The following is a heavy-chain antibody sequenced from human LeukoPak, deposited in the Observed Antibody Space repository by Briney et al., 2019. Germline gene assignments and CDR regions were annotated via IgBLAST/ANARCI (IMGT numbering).Heavy chain of an antibody. CDR1: GLTFRSYR. CDR3: ARVEGAPPYSDY. Sequence: GGSLRLSCAASGLTFRSYRMNWVRQAPGEGRGWVSYVSSSGSTKYYADSVKGRFTTSRDNARNSLYLQMNSLRDEDTAVYYCARVEGAPPYSDYWGQGTLVTVSS. CDR2: VSSSGSTK. V-gene: IGHV3-48*02. D-gene: IGHD3-16*01. J-gene: IGHJ4*02.